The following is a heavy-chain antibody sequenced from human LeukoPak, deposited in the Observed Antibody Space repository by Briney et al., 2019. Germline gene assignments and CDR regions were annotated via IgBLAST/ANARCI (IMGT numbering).Heavy chain of an antibody. CDR2: ISYDGSNK. CDR3: ARDDRPDY. V-gene: IGHV3-30-3*01. Sequence: PGGSLRLSCAASGFTFSSYAMHWVRQAPGKGLEWVAVISYDGSNKYYADSVKGRFTISRDNSKNTLYLQMNSLRAEDTAVYYCARDDRPDYWGQGTLVTVSS. J-gene: IGHJ4*02. CDR1: GFTFSSYA. D-gene: IGHD1-14*01.